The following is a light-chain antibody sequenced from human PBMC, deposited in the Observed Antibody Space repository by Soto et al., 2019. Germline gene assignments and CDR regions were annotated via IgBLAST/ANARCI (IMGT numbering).Light chain of an antibody. Sequence: QPVLTQPSSASGTPGQRVTISCSGSSSNIGSNTVNWYQQIPGTAPKLLIFSNNQRPSGVPDRFSGSKSGTSASLAISGLQSEDEGDYCCATWDDRLKAWVFGGGTKVTVL. CDR1: SSNIGSNT. CDR2: SNN. CDR3: ATWDDRLKAWV. V-gene: IGLV1-44*01. J-gene: IGLJ3*02.